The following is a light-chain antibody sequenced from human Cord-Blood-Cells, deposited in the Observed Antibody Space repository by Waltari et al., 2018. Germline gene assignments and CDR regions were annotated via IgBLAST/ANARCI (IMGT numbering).Light chain of an antibody. CDR3: QQSYSTPYT. CDR1: QSISSY. Sequence: EIQMTQSPSSLSASVGDRVTITCRASQSISSYLNWYQQKPGKAPKLLIYAASSLQSGVPSMFSGSGSGTDFTLTISSLQPEDFATYYCQQSYSTPYTFGQGTKLEIK. CDR2: AAS. V-gene: IGKV1-39*01. J-gene: IGKJ2*01.